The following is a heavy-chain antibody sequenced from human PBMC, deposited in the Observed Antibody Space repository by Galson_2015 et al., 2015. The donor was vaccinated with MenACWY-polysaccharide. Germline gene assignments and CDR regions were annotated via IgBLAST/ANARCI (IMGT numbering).Heavy chain of an antibody. Sequence: QPPGKGLEWIGYIHYSGASNYNPSLRGRISISIDTSKNQVSLQLNSVTSVDAAVYYCARGPRGVLYYAMDVWGQGTTVAVSS. CDR2: IHYSGAS. V-gene: IGHV4-59*01. CDR3: ARGPRGVLYYAMDV. J-gene: IGHJ6*02. D-gene: IGHD2-8*02.